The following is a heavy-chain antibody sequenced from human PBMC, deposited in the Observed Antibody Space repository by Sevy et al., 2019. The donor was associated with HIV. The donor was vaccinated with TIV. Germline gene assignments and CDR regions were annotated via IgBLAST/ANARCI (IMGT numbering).Heavy chain of an antibody. D-gene: IGHD3-22*01. CDR2: IIPIFGTA. Sequence: ASVKVSCKASGGTFSSYAISWVRQAPGQGLEWMGGIIPIFGTANYAQKFQGRVTITADESTSTAYMELSSLRSEDTAVYYCARAGDHYDSSGYSNWFDPWGQGTLVTVSS. J-gene: IGHJ5*02. CDR1: GGTFSSYA. CDR3: ARAGDHYDSSGYSNWFDP. V-gene: IGHV1-69*13.